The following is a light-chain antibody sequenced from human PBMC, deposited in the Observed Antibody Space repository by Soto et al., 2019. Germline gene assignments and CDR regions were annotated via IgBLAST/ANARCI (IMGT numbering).Light chain of an antibody. CDR3: AAWDDRLSVWV. J-gene: IGLJ3*02. Sequence: QSVLTQPPSASGAPGQRVTISCSGRTSNIGTNYVFWYQHLPGTAPKLRIYRNDQRPSGVPDRFSGYKSGTSASLAISGLRSEDEADYYCAAWDDRLSVWVFGGGTKVTVL. CDR1: TSNIGTNY. V-gene: IGLV1-47*01. CDR2: RND.